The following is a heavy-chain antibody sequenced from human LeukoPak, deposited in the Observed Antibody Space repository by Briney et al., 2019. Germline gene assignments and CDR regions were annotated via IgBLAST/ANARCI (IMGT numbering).Heavy chain of an antibody. V-gene: IGHV4-59*01. CDR1: GGSITSYY. CDR3: ARDRIAAAGTYYYYYGMDV. J-gene: IGHJ6*04. CDR2: IYYSGST. Sequence: PSETLSLTCTVSGGSITSYYWSWIRQPPGQGLEWIGYIYYSGSTNYNPSLNNRVTISVDTSKNQFSLKLSSVTAADTAVYYCARDRIAAAGTYYYYYGMDVWGKGTTVTVSS. D-gene: IGHD6-13*01.